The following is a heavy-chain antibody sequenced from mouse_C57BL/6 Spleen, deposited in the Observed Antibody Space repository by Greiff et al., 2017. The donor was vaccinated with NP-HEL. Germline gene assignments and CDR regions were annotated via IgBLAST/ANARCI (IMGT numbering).Heavy chain of an antibody. J-gene: IGHJ3*01. CDR1: GFNIKNTY. CDR2: IDPANGNT. CDR3: LYYYGSNYRGTWFAY. V-gene: IGHV14-3*01. D-gene: IGHD1-1*01. Sequence: EVQLQQSVAELVRPGASVKLSCTASGFNIKNTYMHWVKQRPEQGLEWIGRIDPANGNTKYAPKFQGKATITADTSSNTAYLQLSSLTSEDTAIYYCLYYYGSNYRGTWFAYWGQGTLVTVSA.